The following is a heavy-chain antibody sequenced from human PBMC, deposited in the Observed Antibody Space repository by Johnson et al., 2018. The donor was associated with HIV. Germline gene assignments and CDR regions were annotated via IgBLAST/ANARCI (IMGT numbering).Heavy chain of an antibody. CDR3: ARDCGGACFSYWRNAFDI. CDR2: ISYDGSNK. V-gene: IGHV3-30*14. J-gene: IGHJ3*02. D-gene: IGHD2-21*01. CDR1: GFSFSTYA. Sequence: VQLVESGGGVVQPGRSLRLSCAASGFSFSTYAMHWVRQAPGKGLEWVAVISYDGSNKYFTDSVRGRFTISRDNSKNTLYLQMTSLRAEDTAVYYCARDCGGACFSYWRNAFDIWGQGTMVTVSS.